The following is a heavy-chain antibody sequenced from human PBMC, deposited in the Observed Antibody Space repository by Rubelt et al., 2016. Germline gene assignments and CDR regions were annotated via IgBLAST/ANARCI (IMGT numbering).Heavy chain of an antibody. Sequence: EVQLVESGGGLVQPGGSLKLSCAASGFTVSSNYMSWVRQAPGKGLEWVSVIYSGGSTYYADSVKGRFTISRDKSKNTPYFQRIGLGAEDTAVYYCASGRGPDYYDYGRDVWGQGTTVTVSS. CDR1: GFTVSSNY. CDR3: ASGRGPDYYDYGRDV. CDR2: IYSGGST. D-gene: IGHD1-1*01. V-gene: IGHV3-53*01. J-gene: IGHJ6*02.